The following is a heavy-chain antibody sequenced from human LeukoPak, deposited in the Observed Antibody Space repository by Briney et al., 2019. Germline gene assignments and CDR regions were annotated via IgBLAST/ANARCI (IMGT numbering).Heavy chain of an antibody. CDR1: GSSISSGYY. V-gene: IGHV4-38-2*01. D-gene: IGHD6-19*01. J-gene: IGHJ4*02. Sequence: PSETLSLTCAVSGSSISSGYYWGWIRQPPGKGLEWIGSIYHSGSTYYNPSLKSRVTISVDTSKKQFSLKLSSVTAADTAVYYCARKDRTLAVAGNLGFDYWGQGTLVTVSS. CDR3: ARKDRTLAVAGNLGFDY. CDR2: IYHSGST.